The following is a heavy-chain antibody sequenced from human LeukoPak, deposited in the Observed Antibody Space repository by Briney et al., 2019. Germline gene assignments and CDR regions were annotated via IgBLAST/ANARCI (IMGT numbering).Heavy chain of an antibody. Sequence: KPSETLSLTCAVSGGSISSSNWWSWVRQPPGKGLEWIGEIYHSGSTYYNPSLKSRVTISVDTSKNQFSLKLSSVTAADTAVYYYARDQRDRYYGSGEGAYWGQGTLVTVSS. CDR1: GGSISSSNW. J-gene: IGHJ4*02. V-gene: IGHV4-4*02. CDR3: ARDQRDRYYGSGEGAY. CDR2: IYHSGST. D-gene: IGHD3-10*01.